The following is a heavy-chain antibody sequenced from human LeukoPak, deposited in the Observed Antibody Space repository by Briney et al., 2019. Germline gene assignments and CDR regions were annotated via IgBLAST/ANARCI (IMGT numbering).Heavy chain of an antibody. CDR2: MSFDGSHT. D-gene: IGHD3-9*01. Sequence: GGSLRLSCAASGFTFSSYGMHWVRQAPGKGLEWVAVMSFDGSHTYYADSVKGRFTISRDNSKNTLYLQMNSLRAEDTAVYYCAKGSKLLVFTRDHYIAVWGKGTSVTISS. V-gene: IGHV3-30*18. J-gene: IGHJ6*03. CDR1: GFTFSSYG. CDR3: AKGSKLLVFTRDHYIAV.